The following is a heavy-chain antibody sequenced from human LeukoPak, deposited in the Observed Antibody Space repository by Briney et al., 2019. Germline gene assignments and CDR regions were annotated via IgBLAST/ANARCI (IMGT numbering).Heavy chain of an antibody. J-gene: IGHJ5*02. V-gene: IGHV3-74*01. Sequence: PGGSLRLSCAASVFTFSSDWMHCVRQAPGKGRGWVSRINSDGSSTSYADSVKGRFTISRDNAKNTLYLQMNSLRAEDTAVYYCARVHDYGDYAWFDPWGQGTLVTVSS. CDR2: INSDGSST. CDR1: VFTFSSDW. CDR3: ARVHDYGDYAWFDP. D-gene: IGHD4-17*01.